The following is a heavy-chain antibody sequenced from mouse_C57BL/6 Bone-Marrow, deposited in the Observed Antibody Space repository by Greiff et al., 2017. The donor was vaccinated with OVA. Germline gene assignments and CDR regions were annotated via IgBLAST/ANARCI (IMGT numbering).Heavy chain of an antibody. D-gene: IGHD1-1*01. CDR2: INPNYGTT. V-gene: IGHV1-39*01. J-gene: IGHJ1*03. CDR3: SRRGLRLRYFDV. CDR1: GYSFTDYN. Sequence: EVQLQQSGPELVKPGASVKISCKASGYSFTDYNMNWVKQSNGKSLEWIGVINPNYGTTSYNQKFKGKATLTVDQSSSTAYMQLNSLTSEDSAVYDCSRRGLRLRYFDVWGTGTTVTVSS.